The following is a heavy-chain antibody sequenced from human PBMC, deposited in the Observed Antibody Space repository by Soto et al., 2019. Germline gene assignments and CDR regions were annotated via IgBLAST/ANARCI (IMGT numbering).Heavy chain of an antibody. Sequence: QVTLKESGPVLVKPTETLTLTCTVSGFSLSNARMGVSWIRQPPGKALEWLAHIFSNDEKSYSTSLKSRLTISKDTSKSQVVLTMTNMDPVDTATYYCARLNYDYIWGSYRGTYFEYWGQGTLVTVSS. CDR2: IFSNDEK. CDR3: ARLNYDYIWGSYRGTYFEY. J-gene: IGHJ4*02. D-gene: IGHD3-16*02. V-gene: IGHV2-26*01. CDR1: GFSLSNARMG.